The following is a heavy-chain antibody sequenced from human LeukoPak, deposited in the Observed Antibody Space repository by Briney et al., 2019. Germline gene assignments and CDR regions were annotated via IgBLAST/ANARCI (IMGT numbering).Heavy chain of an antibody. Sequence: SETLSLTCAVSGYSISSGYFWSWIRQPAGKGLEWIGRIYTTETTNYNPSLKSRITMSVDTSKNQFSLKLSSVTAADTAVYYCARDHRGARLAFDIWGQGTMVTVSS. CDR3: ARDHRGARLAFDI. CDR1: GYSISSGYF. CDR2: IYTTETT. D-gene: IGHD3-10*01. J-gene: IGHJ3*02. V-gene: IGHV4-4*07.